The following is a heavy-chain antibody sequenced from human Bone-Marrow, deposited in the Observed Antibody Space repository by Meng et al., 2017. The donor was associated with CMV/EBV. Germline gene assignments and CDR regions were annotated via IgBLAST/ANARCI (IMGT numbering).Heavy chain of an antibody. V-gene: IGHV3-33*01. D-gene: IGHD3-10*01. CDR3: ARDGWYGVIPSIDY. CDR2: IWYDGRNK. Sequence: SGFAFRRYGKHWVRQAPGKGLEWVAYIWYDGRNKDYAGSVKGRFTISRDNSKNTLYLEMNSLRAEDTAVYYCARDGWYGVIPSIDYWGQGTLVTVSS. CDR1: GFAFRRYG. J-gene: IGHJ4*02.